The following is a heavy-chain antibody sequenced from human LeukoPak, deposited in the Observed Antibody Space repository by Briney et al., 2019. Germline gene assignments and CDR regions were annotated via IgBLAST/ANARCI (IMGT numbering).Heavy chain of an antibody. V-gene: IGHV4-59*01. Sequence: SETLSLTCTVSDGSITSYYWNWIRQPPGKGLEWIGNIYNSGSTDYNPSLKSRVTISLNTSKNQISLNLSSVTAADTAVYYCARDEGPYWYFDLWGRGTLVTVSS. CDR3: ARDEGPYWYFDL. CDR1: DGSITSYY. J-gene: IGHJ2*01. CDR2: IYNSGST.